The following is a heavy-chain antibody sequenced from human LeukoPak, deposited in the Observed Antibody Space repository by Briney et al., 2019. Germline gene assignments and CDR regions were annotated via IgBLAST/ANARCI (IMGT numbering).Heavy chain of an antibody. Sequence: PSETLSLTCTVSVGSISSSSYYWSWIRQPAGKGLEWIGRIYTSGGTNYNPSLKSRVTISYTSKNQFSLKLNSVTAADTAVYYCARVDGSCSGGSCPSGNWFDPWGQGTLVTVSS. CDR2: IYTSGGT. V-gene: IGHV4-61*02. CDR1: VGSISSSSYY. D-gene: IGHD2-15*01. J-gene: IGHJ5*02. CDR3: ARVDGSCSGGSCPSGNWFDP.